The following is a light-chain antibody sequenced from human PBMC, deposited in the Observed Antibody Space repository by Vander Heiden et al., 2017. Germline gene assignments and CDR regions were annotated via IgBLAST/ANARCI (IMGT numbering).Light chain of an antibody. J-gene: IGLJ1*01. CDR2: SND. Sequence: QSALTQPSSASGTPGQTVTISCSGSSSNIGTNTVNWYKQFPGTAPDLLIYSNDQWPSGVPGRISGSKSGTSASLAISDLQSEDEADYYCASWDDSLNAYVFGAGTKVIVL. CDR1: SSNIGTNT. V-gene: IGLV1-44*01. CDR3: ASWDDSLNAYV.